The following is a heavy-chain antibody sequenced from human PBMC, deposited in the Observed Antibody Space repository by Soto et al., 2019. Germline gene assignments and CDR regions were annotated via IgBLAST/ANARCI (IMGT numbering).Heavy chain of an antibody. CDR2: ISSGGGST. D-gene: IGHD3-10*01. J-gene: IGHJ6*03. Sequence: GGSLRLSCAASGFTFSRYAMSWVRQAPGKGLEWVSAISSGGGSTYYGDSMKGRFTISRDNSNNTLFLQMNGLRAEDTAIYYCAKLGGSQTYFYYYYYMDAWGKGTTVTVSS. V-gene: IGHV3-23*01. CDR1: GFTFSRYA. CDR3: AKLGGSQTYFYYYYYMDA.